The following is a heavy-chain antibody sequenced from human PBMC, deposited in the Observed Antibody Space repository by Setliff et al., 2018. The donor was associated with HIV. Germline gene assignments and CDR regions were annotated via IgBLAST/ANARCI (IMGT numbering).Heavy chain of an antibody. Sequence: ASVKVSCKASGYTFTSYAMNWVRQAPGQGLEWMGWINTYYQNTKQAQKFVGRLTMTADPYTTTASMELESLTFDDTAVYYCARTGIDNYDYMDVWGKGTTVTVSS. V-gene: IGHV1-18*01. CDR2: INTYYQNT. D-gene: IGHD3-22*01. J-gene: IGHJ6*03. CDR1: GYTFTSYA. CDR3: ARTGIDNYDYMDV.